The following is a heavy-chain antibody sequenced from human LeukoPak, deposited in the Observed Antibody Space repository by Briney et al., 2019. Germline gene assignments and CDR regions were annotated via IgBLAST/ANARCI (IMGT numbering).Heavy chain of an antibody. Sequence: SETLSLTCTVSGGSISSYYWSWIRQPPGKGLEWIGYIYYSGSTNYNPSLKSRVTISVDTSKNQFSLKLSSVTAADTAVHYCARTIVGDAFDIWGQGTMVTVSS. J-gene: IGHJ3*02. CDR1: GGSISSYY. V-gene: IGHV4-59*01. CDR2: IYYSGST. D-gene: IGHD1-26*01. CDR3: ARTIVGDAFDI.